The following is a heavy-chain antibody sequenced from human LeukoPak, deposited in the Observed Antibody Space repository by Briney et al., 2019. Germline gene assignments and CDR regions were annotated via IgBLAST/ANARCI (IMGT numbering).Heavy chain of an antibody. CDR2: IIPIFGTA. D-gene: IGHD5-24*01. CDR1: GGTFSSYA. V-gene: IGHV1-69*13. Sequence: SVKVSCKASGGTFSSYAISWVRQAPGQGLEWMGGIIPIFGTANYAQKFQGRDTITADESTSTAYMELSSLRSEDTAVYYCARTLEMATTMCYFDYWGQGTLVTVSS. J-gene: IGHJ4*02. CDR3: ARTLEMATTMCYFDY.